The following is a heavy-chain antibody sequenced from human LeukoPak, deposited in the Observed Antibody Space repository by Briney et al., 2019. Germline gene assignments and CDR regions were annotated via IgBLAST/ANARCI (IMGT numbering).Heavy chain of an antibody. V-gene: IGHV5-51*01. CDR1: GYNFANSW. CDR3: ARHGDYAFENWFDP. D-gene: IGHD4-17*01. J-gene: IGHJ5*02. CDR2: IYPGDSDS. Sequence: GESLKISCQDSGYNFANSWIGWVRQMPGKGLEWMGIIYPGDSDSRYSPSFQGQVTISADKSISTAYLQWSSLKASDTAMYYCARHGDYAFENWFDPWGQGTLVTVSS.